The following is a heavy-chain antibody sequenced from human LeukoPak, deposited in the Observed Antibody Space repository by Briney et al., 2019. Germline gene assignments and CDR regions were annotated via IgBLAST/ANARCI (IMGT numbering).Heavy chain of an antibody. J-gene: IGHJ4*02. Sequence: GGTLRLSCAASGFTFSSYGMHWVRQAPGKGLEWVAFISYDGSNKCYADSVKGRFTISRDNSKNTLYLQMNTLRAEDTAVYYCANLAQDYYDSSGYKGGGDYWGQGTLVTVSS. V-gene: IGHV3-30*18. CDR3: ANLAQDYYDSSGYKGGGDY. D-gene: IGHD3-22*01. CDR1: GFTFSSYG. CDR2: ISYDGSNK.